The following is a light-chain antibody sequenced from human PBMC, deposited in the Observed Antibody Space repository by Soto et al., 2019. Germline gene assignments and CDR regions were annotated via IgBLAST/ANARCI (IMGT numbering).Light chain of an antibody. V-gene: IGLV2-8*01. CDR3: SSYAGSNNVL. Sequence: QSALTQPPSASGSPGQSVTISCTGTSSDVGGYNSVSWYQQHPDKAPKLMIYEVNKRPSGVPDRFSGSKSGNTASLTVSGLQAEDEADYYCSSYAGSNNVLFGGGTKVTVL. CDR1: SSDVGGYNS. CDR2: EVN. J-gene: IGLJ2*01.